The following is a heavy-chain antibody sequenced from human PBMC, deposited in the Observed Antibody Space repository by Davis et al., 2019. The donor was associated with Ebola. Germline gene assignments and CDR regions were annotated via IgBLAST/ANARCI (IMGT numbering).Heavy chain of an antibody. J-gene: IGHJ3*02. V-gene: IGHV1-2*02. CDR1: GYTFTGYY. Sequence: AASVKVSCKASGYTFTGYYMHWVRQAPGQGLEWMGWINPNSGGTNYAQKFQGRVTITRDTSASTAYMELSSLRSEDTAVYYCARMITMVQGVMLPDAFDIWGQGTMVTVSS. CDR3: ARMITMVQGVMLPDAFDI. CDR2: INPNSGGT. D-gene: IGHD3-10*01.